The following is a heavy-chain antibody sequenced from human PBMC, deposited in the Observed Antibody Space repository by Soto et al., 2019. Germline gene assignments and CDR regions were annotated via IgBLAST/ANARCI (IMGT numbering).Heavy chain of an antibody. D-gene: IGHD3-10*01. CDR1: GGSISSSRYS. Sequence: PSETLSLTCTVSGGSISSSRYSWGWIRQPPGKGLEYIGSIHYSASTYYSPSLKSRVSISVDTSKNQFSLRLSSVTAADTAIYYCARHAKGYYASGSYDYWFDPWGQGTLVTVSS. J-gene: IGHJ5*02. V-gene: IGHV4-39*01. CDR3: ARHAKGYYASGSYDYWFDP. CDR2: IHYSAST.